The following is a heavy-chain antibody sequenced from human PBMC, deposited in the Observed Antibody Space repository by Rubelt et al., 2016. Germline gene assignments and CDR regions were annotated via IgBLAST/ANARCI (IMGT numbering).Heavy chain of an antibody. V-gene: IGHV3-11*01. Sequence: GLEWVSCISGSGTPMYYADSVKGRFTISRDNAKNSLYLQMNSLRVEDTAIYYCARRCDYFDYWGQGTLVRVSS. CDR2: ISGSGTPM. J-gene: IGHJ4*02. CDR3: ARRCDYFDY.